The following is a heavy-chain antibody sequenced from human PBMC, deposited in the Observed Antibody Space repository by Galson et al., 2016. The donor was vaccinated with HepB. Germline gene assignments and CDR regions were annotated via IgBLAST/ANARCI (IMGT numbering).Heavy chain of an antibody. CDR3: AKDHGRSDY. V-gene: IGHV3-23*01. CDR1: GFTFSSYS. Sequence: SLRLSCAASGFTFSSYSMNWVRQAPGKGLEWVSAISGSGGTTYYADSVKGRFTISRDNSKNTLYLQMNSLRAEDTAVYYCAKDHGRSDYWGQGTLVTVSS. CDR2: ISGSGGTT. J-gene: IGHJ4*02.